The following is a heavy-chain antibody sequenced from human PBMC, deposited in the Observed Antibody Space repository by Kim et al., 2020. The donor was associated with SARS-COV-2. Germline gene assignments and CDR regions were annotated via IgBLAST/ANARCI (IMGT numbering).Heavy chain of an antibody. J-gene: IGHJ5*02. CDR3: ARWQELLWFGELSPRFDP. V-gene: IGHV1-8*01. CDR1: GYTFTSYD. CDR2: MNPNSGNT. Sequence: ASVKVSCKASGYTFTSYDINWVRQATGQGLEWMGWMNPNSGNTGYAQKFQGRVTMTRNTSISTAYMELSSLRSEDTAVYYCARWQELLWFGELSPRFDPWGQGTLVTVSS. D-gene: IGHD3-10*01.